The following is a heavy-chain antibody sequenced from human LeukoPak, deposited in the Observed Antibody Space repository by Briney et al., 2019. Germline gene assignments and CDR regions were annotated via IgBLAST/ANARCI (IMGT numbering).Heavy chain of an antibody. D-gene: IGHD3-9*01. CDR2: IYTSGST. CDR1: GGSISSGSYY. CDR3: ARGYDILTGYYKFFTYFDY. J-gene: IGHJ4*02. Sequence: SETLSLTCTVSGGSISSGSYYWSWIRQPAGKGLEWIGRIYTSGSTNYNPSLKSRVTISVDTSKNQFSLKLSSVTAADTAVYYCARGYDILTGYYKFFTYFDYWGQGALVTVSS. V-gene: IGHV4-61*02.